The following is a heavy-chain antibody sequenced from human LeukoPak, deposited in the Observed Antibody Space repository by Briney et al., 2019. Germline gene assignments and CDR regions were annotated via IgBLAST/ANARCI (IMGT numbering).Heavy chain of an antibody. J-gene: IGHJ4*02. CDR1: GGSISSGGYS. CDR3: AGHHPRNTVDF. V-gene: IGHV4-30-2*01. Sequence: SQTLSLTCAVSGGSISSGGYSWSWIRQPPGKGLEWIGYIYHSGSTYYNPSLKSRVTISLDTSKNQFSLKLSSVTAADTAVYYCAGHHPRNTVDFWGQGTLVTVSS. CDR2: IYHSGST. D-gene: IGHD2/OR15-2a*01.